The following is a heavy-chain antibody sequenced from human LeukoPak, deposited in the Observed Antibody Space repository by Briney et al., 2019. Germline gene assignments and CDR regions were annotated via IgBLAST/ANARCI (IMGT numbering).Heavy chain of an antibody. CDR1: GGSISSYY. J-gene: IGHJ6*02. D-gene: IGHD6-19*01. CDR2: IYYSGST. CDR3: ARYSKKLAVAGTNYYYGMDV. V-gene: IGHV4-59*08. Sequence: SETPSLTCTVSGGSISSYYWSWIRQPPGKGLEWIGYIYYSGSTNYNPSLKSRVTISVDTSKNQFSLKLSSVTAADTAVYYCARYSKKLAVAGTNYYYGMDVWGQGTTVTVSS.